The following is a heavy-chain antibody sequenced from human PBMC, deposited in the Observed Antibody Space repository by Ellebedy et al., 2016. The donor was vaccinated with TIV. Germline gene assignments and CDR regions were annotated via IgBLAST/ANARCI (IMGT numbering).Heavy chain of an antibody. J-gene: IGHJ4*02. D-gene: IGHD5-18*01. Sequence: GGSLRLSCAASGFTFSNAWMNWVRQAPGKELEWVGRIKSKTDGGAADYAAPVKGRFTISRDDSKNTLYLQMNSLKTKDTAVYFCTTVYRYNYDSVWGQGTLVTVSS. CDR3: TTVYRYNYDSV. V-gene: IGHV3-15*01. CDR1: GFTFSNAW. CDR2: IKSKTDGGAA.